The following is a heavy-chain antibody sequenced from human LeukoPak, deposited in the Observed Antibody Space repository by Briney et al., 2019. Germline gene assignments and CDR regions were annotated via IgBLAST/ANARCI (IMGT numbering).Heavy chain of an antibody. CDR3: AREHCAGGYCYFLDY. Sequence: SETLSLTCSVSDYPISSGYFWGWVRQPPGKGLEWIATMSHSGSTYFNPSLKSRVIVSIDASKNQFSLNLTSVTAADTAVYYCAREHCAGGYCYFLDYWGQGTLVTVSS. CDR1: DYPISSGYF. CDR2: MSHSGST. J-gene: IGHJ4*02. V-gene: IGHV4-38-2*02. D-gene: IGHD2/OR15-2a*01.